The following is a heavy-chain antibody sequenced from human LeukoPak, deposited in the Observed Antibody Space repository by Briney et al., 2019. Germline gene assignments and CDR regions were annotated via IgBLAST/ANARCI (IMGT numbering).Heavy chain of an antibody. CDR1: GFTFSSYA. D-gene: IGHD3-3*01. J-gene: IGHJ4*02. CDR2: ISGSGGST. V-gene: IGHV3-23*01. Sequence: GGSLRLSCAASGFTFSSYAMSWVRQAPGKGLEWVSAISGSGGSTYYAHSVKGRFTISRDNSKNTLYLQMNSLRAEDMALYYCAKAITYDFWSGPFDYWGQGTLVTVSS. CDR3: AKAITYDFWSGPFDY.